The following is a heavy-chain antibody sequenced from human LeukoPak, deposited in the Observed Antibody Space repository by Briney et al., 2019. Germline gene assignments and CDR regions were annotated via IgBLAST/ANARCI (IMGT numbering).Heavy chain of an antibody. CDR1: GFTFSSYA. D-gene: IGHD6-6*01. CDR2: ISGSGGST. Sequence: GGSLRLSCAASGFTFSSYAMSWVSQAPGKGLEWVSAISGSGGSTYYADSVKGRFPISRDNSKNTLYLQINSLRAEHTAVYYCAKDLRSSSFLDLEGVFDYWGQGTLVTVSS. V-gene: IGHV3-23*01. CDR3: AKDLRSSSFLDLEGVFDY. J-gene: IGHJ4*02.